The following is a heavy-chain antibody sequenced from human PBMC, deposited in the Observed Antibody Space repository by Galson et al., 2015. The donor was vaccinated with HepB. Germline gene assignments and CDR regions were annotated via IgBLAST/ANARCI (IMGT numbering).Heavy chain of an antibody. Sequence: SLRLSCAASGFTFDEYAMHWVRQTPGKGLEWVSGISWNSGTIGYADSVKGRFTISRDNAKNSLYLQMNSLRGEDTALYYCAKDINSARPYYMDVWGTGTTVTVSS. CDR1: GFTFDEYA. V-gene: IGHV3-9*01. CDR3: AKDINSARPYYMDV. J-gene: IGHJ6*04. D-gene: IGHD6-6*01. CDR2: ISWNSGTI.